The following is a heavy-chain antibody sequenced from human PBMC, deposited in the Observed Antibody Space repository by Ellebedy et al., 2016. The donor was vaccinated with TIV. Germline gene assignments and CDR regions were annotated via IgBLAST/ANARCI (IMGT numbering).Heavy chain of an antibody. CDR2: IFYSGHT. CDR1: GGSISSSTYY. J-gene: IGHJ4*02. CDR3: AGLGDSSGWYEGN. V-gene: IGHV4-39*01. D-gene: IGHD6-19*01. Sequence: MPGGSLRLSCTVSGGSISSSTYYWGWIRQPPGKGLEWVGTIFYSGHTDYNSSLGSRVTISVDRSKNQLSLTLTSVTAADTAVYYCAGLGDSSGWYEGNWGQGTLVTVSS.